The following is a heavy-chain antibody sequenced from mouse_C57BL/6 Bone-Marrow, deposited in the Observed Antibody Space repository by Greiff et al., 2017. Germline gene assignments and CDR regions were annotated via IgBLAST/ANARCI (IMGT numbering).Heavy chain of an antibody. V-gene: IGHV5-6*01. Sequence: EVQGVESGGDLVKPGGSLKLSCAASGFTFSSYGMSWVRQTPDKRLEWVATISSGGSYTYYPDSVKGRFTISRDNAKNTLYLQMSSLKSEDTAMYYCAGQDYWGQGTTLTVSS. CDR1: GFTFSSYG. J-gene: IGHJ2*01. CDR3: AGQDY. CDR2: ISSGGSYT.